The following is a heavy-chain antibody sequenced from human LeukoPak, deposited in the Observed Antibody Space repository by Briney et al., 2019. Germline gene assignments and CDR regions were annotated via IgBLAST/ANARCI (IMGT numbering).Heavy chain of an antibody. CDR3: AKDSGSGSYGPFDP. CDR2: ISWNSGSI. Sequence: LSGGSLRLSCAAPGSTFDDYAMHWVRQAPGKGLEWVSGISWNSGSIGYADSVKGRFTISRDNAKNSLYLQMNSLRAEDTALYYCAKDSGSGSYGPFDPWGQGTLVTVSS. V-gene: IGHV3-9*01. J-gene: IGHJ5*02. CDR1: GSTFDDYA. D-gene: IGHD3-10*01.